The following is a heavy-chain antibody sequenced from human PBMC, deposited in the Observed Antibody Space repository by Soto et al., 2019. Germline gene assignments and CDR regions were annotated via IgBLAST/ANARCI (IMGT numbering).Heavy chain of an antibody. J-gene: IGHJ6*03. Sequence: GGSLRLSCAASGFPFSNYAMSWVRQAPGKGLEWVLFISVSGGSTYYADSMMGRFAISRDNSKNTLFLQMNSLRAEDTAVYYCAKDFSPGVVIVNYYYMDVWGKGTTVTVSS. V-gene: IGHV3-23*01. CDR3: AKDFSPGVVIVNYYYMDV. CDR2: ISVSGGST. D-gene: IGHD3-3*01. CDR1: GFPFSNYA.